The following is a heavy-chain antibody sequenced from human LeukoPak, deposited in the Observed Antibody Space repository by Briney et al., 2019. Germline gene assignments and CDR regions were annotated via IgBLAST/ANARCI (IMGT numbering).Heavy chain of an antibody. J-gene: IGHJ4*02. Sequence: SETLSLTCTVSGGSISSYYWNWVRQPPGKGLEWIGYIYYSGSTNYNTSLKSRLTLSVDTSKNQFSLKLSFVTAADTAVYYCARYVWGSYPTFEDYWGQGTLVTVSS. D-gene: IGHD3-16*02. CDR3: ARYVWGSYPTFEDY. CDR1: GGSISSYY. CDR2: IYYSGST. V-gene: IGHV4-59*01.